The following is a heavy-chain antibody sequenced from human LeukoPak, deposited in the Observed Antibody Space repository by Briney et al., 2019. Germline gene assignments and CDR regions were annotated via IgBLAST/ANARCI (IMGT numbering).Heavy chain of an antibody. Sequence: SETLSLTCTVSGGSISSSSYYWGWIRQTPGKGLEWIGNIYYNGGTYFNPSLKSRVTISIDTSKNQFSLKLTSVTAADTAVYYCAKGGEAKWFGELIKTQYYYMDVWGKGTTVTVSS. CDR3: AKGGEAKWFGELIKTQYYYMDV. V-gene: IGHV4-39*07. CDR1: GGSISSSSYY. J-gene: IGHJ6*03. CDR2: IYYNGGT. D-gene: IGHD3-10*01.